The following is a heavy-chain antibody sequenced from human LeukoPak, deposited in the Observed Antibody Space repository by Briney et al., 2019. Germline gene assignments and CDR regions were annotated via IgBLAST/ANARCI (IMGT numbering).Heavy chain of an antibody. V-gene: IGHV4-34*01. CDR1: GGSLGFYY. J-gene: IGHJ3*02. D-gene: IGHD3-10*01. CDR3: AKSNGYGLIDI. CDR2: ISQNGDS. Sequence: SETLSLTCGVSGGSLGFYYWSWIRQSPGKGLEWIAEISQNGDSNYNMSLKSRVTMSLDKSKNQVSLKLNSVTAADTAVYYCAKSNGYGLIDIWGQGTMVTVSS.